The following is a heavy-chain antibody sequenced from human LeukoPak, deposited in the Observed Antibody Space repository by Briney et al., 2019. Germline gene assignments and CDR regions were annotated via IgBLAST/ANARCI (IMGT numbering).Heavy chain of an antibody. J-gene: IGHJ3*02. D-gene: IGHD3-16*02. CDR2: IKSKTDGGTT. CDR3: TKFFLGRRDYVWESYRYLAFDI. V-gene: IGHV3-15*01. Sequence: GGSLRLSCAASGFTLSDAWMSWVRQPPGKGLEWVGHIKSKTDGGTTDYAAPVKGRFTISRDGSKNTLYLQMNSLKTEDTAVYYCTKFFLGRRDYVWESYRYLAFDIWGHGTMVTVSS. CDR1: GFTLSDAW.